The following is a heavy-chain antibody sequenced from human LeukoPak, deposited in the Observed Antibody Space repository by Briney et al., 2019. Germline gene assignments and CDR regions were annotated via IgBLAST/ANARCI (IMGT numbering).Heavy chain of an antibody. J-gene: IGHJ4*02. D-gene: IGHD5-24*01. CDR2: IVGSGADT. CDR1: GFTFSTYA. Sequence: PGGSLRLSCAASGFTFSTYAMNWVRHTPGKGLEWVSSIVGSGADTYYADSVKGRFTISRDNSKNTLYLQMGSLRAEDMAVYYCARDGRRRDGYNYAGGEFDYWGQGTLVTVSS. V-gene: IGHV3-23*01. CDR3: ARDGRRRDGYNYAGGEFDY.